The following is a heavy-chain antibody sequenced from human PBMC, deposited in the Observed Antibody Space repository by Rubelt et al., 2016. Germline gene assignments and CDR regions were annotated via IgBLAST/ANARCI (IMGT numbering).Heavy chain of an antibody. CDR3: AREDFWSGYI. Sequence: GVLRLSCAASGFAFSSYWMHWVRQAPGKGLVWVSRITSDGSSTSYADSVKGRFTISRDNAKNTLYLQMNSLRAEDTAVYYCAREDFWSGYIWGQGTLVTVSS. CDR2: ITSDGSST. V-gene: IGHV3-74*01. CDR1: GFAFSSYW. J-gene: IGHJ4*02. D-gene: IGHD3-3*01.